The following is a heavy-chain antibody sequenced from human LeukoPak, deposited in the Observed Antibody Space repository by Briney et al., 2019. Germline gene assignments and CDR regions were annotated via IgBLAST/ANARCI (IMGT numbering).Heavy chain of an antibody. J-gene: IGHJ4*02. CDR1: GGSISSSNW. CDR3: ASGEIRYYFDY. Sequence: SETLSLTCAVSGGSISSSNWWSWVRQPPGKGLEWIGEIYHSGSTNYNPSLKSRVTISVDTSKNQFSLKLSSVTAADTAVYYCASGEIRYYFDYWGQGTLVTVSS. V-gene: IGHV4-4*02. CDR2: IYHSGST. D-gene: IGHD5-24*01.